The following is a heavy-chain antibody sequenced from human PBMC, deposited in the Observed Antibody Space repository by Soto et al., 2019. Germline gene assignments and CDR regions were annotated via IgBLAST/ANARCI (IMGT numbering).Heavy chain of an antibody. CDR1: GGSISRYF. CDR3: AHFSDLEWFDP. CDR2: IFFAGST. Sequence: QVQLQESGPGLVRPSETLALTCTVSGGSISRYFWSWIRQSPGKGLEWVGYIFFAGSTTYNPSLTSRVTISIDTSTHQPSLKLSSLTAADTAVYYCAHFSDLEWFDPWGQGTLVTVSS. J-gene: IGHJ5*02. D-gene: IGHD2-21*01. V-gene: IGHV4-59*01.